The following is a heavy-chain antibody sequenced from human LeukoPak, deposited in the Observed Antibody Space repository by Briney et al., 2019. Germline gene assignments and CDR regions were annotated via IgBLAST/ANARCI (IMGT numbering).Heavy chain of an antibody. D-gene: IGHD4-11*01. CDR3: ARAGAMTTVTTRGLYYFDY. J-gene: IGHJ4*02. Sequence: ASVKVSCKASGYTFTSYAMHWVRQAPGQRLEWMEWINAGNGNTKYSQKFQGRVTITRDTSASTAYMELSSLRSEDTAVYYCARAGAMTTVTTRGLYYFDYWGQGTLVTVSS. V-gene: IGHV1-3*01. CDR1: GYTFTSYA. CDR2: INAGNGNT.